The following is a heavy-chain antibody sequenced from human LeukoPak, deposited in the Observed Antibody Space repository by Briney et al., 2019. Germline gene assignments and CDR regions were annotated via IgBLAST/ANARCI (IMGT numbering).Heavy chain of an antibody. D-gene: IGHD5-24*01. CDR2: INNDGSYI. CDR3: ARDGSAYNLDY. Sequence: PGGSLRLSCAASGFTFSLSWMHWVRQAPGKGLEWVSRINNDGSYINYADSVKGRFTFSRDNAKNTLNLQMNGLRAEDTAVYFCARDGSAYNLDYWGQGVLVTVSS. V-gene: IGHV3-74*01. J-gene: IGHJ4*02. CDR1: GFTFSLSW.